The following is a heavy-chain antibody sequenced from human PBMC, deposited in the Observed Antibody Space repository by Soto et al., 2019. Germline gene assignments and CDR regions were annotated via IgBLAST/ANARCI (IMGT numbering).Heavy chain of an antibody. J-gene: IGHJ6*01. V-gene: IGHV1-69*06. CDR3: ARAFLRTSFRSYYAMDV. CDR2: IIPLFGTT. CDR1: GDTITHT. D-gene: IGHD3-3*01. Sequence: QVQLVQSEGEVKKPGSSVKVSCETSGDTITHTLNWVRQSPGQGLEWMGGIIPLFGTTNYAQKFQGRLTITADKSTTTTYMELRSLTSEDTAIYFCARAFLRTSFRSYYAMDVWGQGTTVTVSS.